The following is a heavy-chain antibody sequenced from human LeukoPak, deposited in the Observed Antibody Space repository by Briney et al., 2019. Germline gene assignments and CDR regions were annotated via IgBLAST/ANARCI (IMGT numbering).Heavy chain of an antibody. Sequence: ASVKVSCKASGYTFNTRGICWVRQAPGQGLEWMGCISPYNDNTNYAQKLQGRVTMTTDTSTSTAYMELSSLRSDDTAVYYCAREKIGSGYDQDLDYWGQGTLVTVSS. CDR2: ISPYNDNT. J-gene: IGHJ4*02. CDR3: AREKIGSGYDQDLDY. D-gene: IGHD5-12*01. V-gene: IGHV1-18*01. CDR1: GYTFNTRG.